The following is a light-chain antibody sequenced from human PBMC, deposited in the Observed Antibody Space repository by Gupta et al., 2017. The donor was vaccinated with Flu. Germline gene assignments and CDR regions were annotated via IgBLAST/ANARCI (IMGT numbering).Light chain of an antibody. CDR1: QGISSD. J-gene: IGKJ1*01. V-gene: IGKV1-27*01. CDR2: AAS. Sequence: SLSASVGDRVTITCRASQGISSDLGWLQQKPGKAPKLLIYAASTLRSGVPSRFSGSGSGTEFTLTITSLQPEDVATYYCQKYNGVPWTFGQGTKVEIK. CDR3: QKYNGVPWT.